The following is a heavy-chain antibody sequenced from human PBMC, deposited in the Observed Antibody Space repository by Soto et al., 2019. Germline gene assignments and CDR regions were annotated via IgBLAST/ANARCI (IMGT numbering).Heavy chain of an antibody. J-gene: IGHJ4*02. D-gene: IGHD6-13*01. CDR3: ASVESASWLDY. CDR2: IYYSGGT. Sequence: QVQLQESGPGLVKPSQTLSLTCTVSGGSINSGAHYWSWLRQHPGKGLEWIGYIYYSGGTQYNPSLKSRVTISLDTSKNQFALKLNSVTAADTAVYYCASVESASWLDYWGQGTLVTVSS. CDR1: GGSINSGAHY. V-gene: IGHV4-31*03.